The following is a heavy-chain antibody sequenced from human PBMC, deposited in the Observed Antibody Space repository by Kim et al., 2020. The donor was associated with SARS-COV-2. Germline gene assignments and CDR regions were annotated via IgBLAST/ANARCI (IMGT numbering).Heavy chain of an antibody. V-gene: IGHV4-34*01. CDR3: ARVRHLYYYYYGMDV. CDR1: GGSFSGYY. J-gene: IGHJ6*02. D-gene: IGHD3-10*01. CDR2: INHSGST. Sequence: SETLSLTCAVYGGSFSGYYWSWIRQPPGKGLEWIGEINHSGSTNYNPSLKSRVTISVDTSKNQFSLKLSSVTAADTAVYYCARVRHLYYYYYGMDVWGQGTTVTVSS.